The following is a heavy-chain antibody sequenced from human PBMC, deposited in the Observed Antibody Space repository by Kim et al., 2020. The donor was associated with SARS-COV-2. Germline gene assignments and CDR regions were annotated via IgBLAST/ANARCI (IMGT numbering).Heavy chain of an antibody. D-gene: IGHD5-12*01. CDR3: TRETLGFDYYYYYMDV. Sequence: SVKGRFTISRDDSKSIAYLQMNSLKTEDTAVYYCTRETLGFDYYYYYMDVWGKGTTVTVSS. V-gene: IGHV3-49*02. J-gene: IGHJ6*03.